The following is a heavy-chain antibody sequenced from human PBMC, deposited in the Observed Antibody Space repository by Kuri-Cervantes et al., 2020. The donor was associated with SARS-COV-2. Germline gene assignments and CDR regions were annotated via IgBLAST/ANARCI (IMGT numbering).Heavy chain of an antibody. Sequence: GESLKISCAASGFTFSSYSMNWVRQAPGKGLEWVSSISSSSSYIYYADSVKGRFTISRDNSKNTLYLQMNSLRAEDTAVYYCARDGGGYIAVAGTLDYWGQGTLVTVSS. CDR3: ARDGGGYIAVAGTLDY. J-gene: IGHJ4*02. CDR1: GFTFSSYS. CDR2: ISSSSSYI. V-gene: IGHV3-21*01. D-gene: IGHD6-19*01.